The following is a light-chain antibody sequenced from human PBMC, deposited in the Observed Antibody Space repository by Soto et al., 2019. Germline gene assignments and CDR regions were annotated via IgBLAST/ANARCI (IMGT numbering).Light chain of an antibody. J-gene: IGKJ3*01. Sequence: DIQMTQSPSSLSASVGDRVTITCRASQIINTWLAWYQQKPGKAPKLLIYRASNLVNGVPSRFSGSGSGTEFNLTISSLQPDDFSIYYYQQYETYSGTFGPGTKLDL. CDR3: QQYETYSGT. CDR1: QIINTW. V-gene: IGKV1-5*03. CDR2: RAS.